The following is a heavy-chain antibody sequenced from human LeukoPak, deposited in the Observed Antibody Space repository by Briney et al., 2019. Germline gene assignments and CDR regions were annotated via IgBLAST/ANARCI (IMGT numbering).Heavy chain of an antibody. Sequence: GGSLRLSCAASGFTFSNYAMSWVRQAPGKGLEWVSGISGSGGSTYHADSVKGRFTISRDNSKNTLYLQMNSLRAEDTAVYYCARDSNYDFWSGEFDYWGQGTLVTVSS. D-gene: IGHD3-3*01. V-gene: IGHV3-23*01. J-gene: IGHJ4*02. CDR3: ARDSNYDFWSGEFDY. CDR2: ISGSGGST. CDR1: GFTFSNYA.